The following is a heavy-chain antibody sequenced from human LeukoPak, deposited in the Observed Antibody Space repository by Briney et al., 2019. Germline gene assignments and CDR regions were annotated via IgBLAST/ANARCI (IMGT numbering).Heavy chain of an antibody. Sequence: GGSLRLSCAASGFTFSNYAMSWVRQAPGKGLEWVSVISDTGITTYYAASVKGRFTISRDNSKNTLYLQMNSLRAEDTAVFYCAKSYSTAWIHYYDYWGQGTLVTVSS. V-gene: IGHV3-23*01. CDR1: GFTFSNYA. D-gene: IGHD6-19*01. J-gene: IGHJ4*02. CDR2: ISDTGITT. CDR3: AKSYSTAWIHYYDY.